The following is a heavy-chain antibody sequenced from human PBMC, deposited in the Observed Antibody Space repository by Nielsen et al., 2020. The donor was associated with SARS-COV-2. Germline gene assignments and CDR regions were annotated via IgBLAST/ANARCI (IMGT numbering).Heavy chain of an antibody. Sequence: PGKGLEWIGSMYYSGSTYYDPSLKSRVTISVDTSKNQFSLKLSSVTAADTAVYYCATRSGNYPYYFDYWGQGTLVTVSS. CDR3: ATRSGNYPYYFDY. J-gene: IGHJ4*02. D-gene: IGHD1-26*01. CDR2: MYYSGST. V-gene: IGHV4-39*01.